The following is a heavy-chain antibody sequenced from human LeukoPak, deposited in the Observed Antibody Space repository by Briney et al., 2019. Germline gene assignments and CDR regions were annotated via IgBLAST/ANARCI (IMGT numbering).Heavy chain of an antibody. D-gene: IGHD3-22*01. CDR2: IYPGDSDT. CDR3: ARRTSKYYYDSSGYSPLDY. CDR1: GYSFTSYW. J-gene: IGHJ4*02. V-gene: IGHV5-51*01. Sequence: GESPKISCKGSGYSFTSYWIGWVRQMPGKGLEWMGIIYPGDSDTRYSPSFQGQVTISADKSISTAYLQWSSLKASDTAMYYCARRTSKYYYDSSGYSPLDYWGQGTLVTVSS.